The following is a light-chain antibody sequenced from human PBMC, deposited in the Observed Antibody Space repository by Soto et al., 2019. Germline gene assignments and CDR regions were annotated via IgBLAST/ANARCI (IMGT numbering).Light chain of an antibody. V-gene: IGKV1-5*03. Sequence: DIQMTQSPSTLSASVGDRVTITCRASQSISSWLAWYQQKPGKAPKLLIYKASSLESGVPSRFSGSGSGTEFTLTISSLQPDDFATFYCQHYNSDSAWTFGQGTKVEIK. CDR3: QHYNSDSAWT. J-gene: IGKJ1*01. CDR1: QSISSW. CDR2: KAS.